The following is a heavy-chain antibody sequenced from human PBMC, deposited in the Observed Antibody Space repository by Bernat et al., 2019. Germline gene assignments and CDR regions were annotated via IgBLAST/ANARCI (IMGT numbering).Heavy chain of an antibody. Sequence: EVQVVESGGGLVQPGGSLRLSCAGSGFTFRSYWMHWVRQVPGKGLVWVSRINSDGSSTTYADSVKGRFTISRDNAKNTVYLQMNSLRAEDTAVYYCARGTSTSAPYMDVWGKGTTVTVSS. V-gene: IGHV3-74*03. CDR1: GFTFRSYW. CDR3: ARGTSTSAPYMDV. CDR2: INSDGSST. J-gene: IGHJ6*03.